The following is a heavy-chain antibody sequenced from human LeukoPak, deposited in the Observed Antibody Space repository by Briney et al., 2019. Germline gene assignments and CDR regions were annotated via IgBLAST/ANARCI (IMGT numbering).Heavy chain of an antibody. CDR1: GFTFSDYY. CDR2: ISGSGGST. CDR3: AKGSLLGSSDY. D-gene: IGHD3-10*01. Sequence: GGSLRLSCAASGFTFSDYYMSWIRQAPGKGLEWVSAISGSGGSTYYADSVKGRFTISRDNSKNTLYLQMNSLRAEDTAVYYCAKGSLLGSSDYWGQGTLVTVSS. J-gene: IGHJ4*02. V-gene: IGHV3-23*01.